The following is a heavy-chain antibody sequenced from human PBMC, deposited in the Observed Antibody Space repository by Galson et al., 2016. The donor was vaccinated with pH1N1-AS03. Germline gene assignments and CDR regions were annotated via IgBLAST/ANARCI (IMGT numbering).Heavy chain of an antibody. CDR3: ARGHSGPCLNGVCLWDY. J-gene: IGHJ4*02. CDR2: FSWDGVTT. V-gene: IGHV3-43*01. CDR1: GFTFHDYT. D-gene: IGHD2-8*01. Sequence: SLRLSCAGSGFTFHDYTMHWVRQVPGKGLEWVSLFSWDGVTTFYADSVKGRFAISRDNSKNTLYLQMNSLSAEDTAVYYCARGHSGPCLNGVCLWDYWGQGTLVPVSS.